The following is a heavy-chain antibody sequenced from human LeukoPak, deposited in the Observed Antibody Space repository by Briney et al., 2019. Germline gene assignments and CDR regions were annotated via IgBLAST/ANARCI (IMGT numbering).Heavy chain of an antibody. CDR3: ASYGQPAYCGGDCSDAFDI. Sequence: GASVKVSCKASGYTFTSYDINWVRQATGQGLEWMGWISAYNGNTNYAQKLQGRVTMTTDASTGTAYMELRSLRSDDTAVYYCASYGQPAYCGGDCSDAFDIWGQGTMVTVSS. CDR2: ISAYNGNT. J-gene: IGHJ3*02. V-gene: IGHV1-18*01. CDR1: GYTFTSYD. D-gene: IGHD2-21*02.